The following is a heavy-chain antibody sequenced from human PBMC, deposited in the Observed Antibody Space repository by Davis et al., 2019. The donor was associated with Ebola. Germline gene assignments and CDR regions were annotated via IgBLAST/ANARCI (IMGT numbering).Heavy chain of an antibody. V-gene: IGHV3-7*01. Sequence: GESLKISCAASGFTFGRYAMSWVRQAPGKGLEWVANIKQDGSEKYYVDSVKGRFTISRDNAKNSLYLQMNSLRAEDTAVYYCARVPVTTYYYYYYMDVWGKGTTVTVSS. CDR3: ARVPVTTYYYYYYMDV. J-gene: IGHJ6*03. CDR1: GFTFGRYA. D-gene: IGHD4-17*01. CDR2: IKQDGSEK.